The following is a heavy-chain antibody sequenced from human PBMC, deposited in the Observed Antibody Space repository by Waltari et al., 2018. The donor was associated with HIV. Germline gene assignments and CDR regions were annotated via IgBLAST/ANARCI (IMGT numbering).Heavy chain of an antibody. CDR2: ISSTGDTK. D-gene: IGHD2-2*01. CDR1: GLPFPISG. V-gene: IGHV3-48*01. J-gene: IGHJ5*02. CDR3: ARDRMVVIPPAPTWFDP. Sequence: EVRPVESGGALVQPGGSLSVSGPASGLPFPISGTHLLRQAPGQGLEWISFISSTGDTKQYADSVRGRFTISRDNAKNSLYLQMNSLRAEDTAIYYCARDRMVVIPPAPTWFDPWGQGTLVTVSS.